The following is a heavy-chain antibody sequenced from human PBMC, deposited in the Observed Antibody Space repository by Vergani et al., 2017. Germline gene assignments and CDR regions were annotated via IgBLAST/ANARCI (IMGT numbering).Heavy chain of an antibody. J-gene: IGHJ4*02. Sequence: EVQLVQSGAEVKKPGESLKISCRGVGYRFSSSWIGWVRQRPGKGLEWVGIIFPDDSDTRYSPSFQGQVTVSADKSISTVYLQWNSLKASDTAMYYCASRRTLQREFDIWRQGTQVTVSS. CDR2: IFPDDSDT. V-gene: IGHV5-51*01. CDR3: ASRRTLQREFDI. CDR1: GYRFSSSW. D-gene: IGHD5-24*01.